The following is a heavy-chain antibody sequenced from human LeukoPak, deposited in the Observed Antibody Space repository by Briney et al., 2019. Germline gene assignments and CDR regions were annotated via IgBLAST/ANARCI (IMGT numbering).Heavy chain of an antibody. J-gene: IGHJ6*03. CDR3: ARGRHDITMIVVVMTSVSYYLDV. D-gene: IGHD3-22*01. Sequence: PGGSLRLSCAASGFTFSSYAMSWVRQAPGKGLEWIGDINPSGSTYYNPSLKSRLTISVDTSKNQFSLKLRSVTAADTAVYYCARGRHDITMIVVVMTSVSYYLDVWGKGTTVTVS. CDR1: GFTFSSYA. CDR2: INPSGST. V-gene: IGHV4-34*01.